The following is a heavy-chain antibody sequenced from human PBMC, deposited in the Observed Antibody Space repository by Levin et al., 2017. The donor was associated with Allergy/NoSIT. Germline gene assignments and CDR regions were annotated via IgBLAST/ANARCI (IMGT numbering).Heavy chain of an antibody. Sequence: GESLKISCAASGFTFSSYAMHWVRQAPGKGLEWVAVISYDGSNKYYADSVKGRFTISRDNSKNTLYLQMNSLRAEDTAVYYCARGGGLANLDYWGQGTLVTVSS. D-gene: IGHD2-15*01. CDR2: ISYDGSNK. CDR3: ARGGGLANLDY. CDR1: GFTFSSYA. J-gene: IGHJ4*02. V-gene: IGHV3-30*04.